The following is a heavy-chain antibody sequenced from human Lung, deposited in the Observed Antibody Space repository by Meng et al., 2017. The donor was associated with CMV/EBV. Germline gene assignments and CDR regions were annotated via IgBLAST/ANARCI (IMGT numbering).Heavy chain of an antibody. CDR2: IKQDGSEK. V-gene: IGHV3-7*01. D-gene: IGHD6-19*01. Sequence: GESXKIPCAASGFTFSSYWMSWVRQAPGKGLEWVANIKQDGSEKYYVDSVKGRFTISRDNAKNSLYLQMNSLRAEDTAVYYCARVSGIAVAGTLGFGYYYYGMDVWGQGTXVTVSS. CDR1: GFTFSSYW. J-gene: IGHJ6*02. CDR3: ARVSGIAVAGTLGFGYYYYGMDV.